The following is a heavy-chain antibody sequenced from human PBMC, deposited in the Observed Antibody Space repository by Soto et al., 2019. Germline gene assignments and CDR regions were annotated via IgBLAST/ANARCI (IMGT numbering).Heavy chain of an antibody. CDR1: GFTFSSYW. J-gene: IGHJ3*02. CDR3: ARETIRSFDI. D-gene: IGHD3-9*01. CDR2: SNSDGSST. Sequence: EAQLVESGGGLVQPGGSLRLSCTASGFTFSSYWMHWVRQAPGKGLVWVSHSNSDGSSTSYADSLKGRFTISRDNAKNTLYLQMNSLRVEDTAVYYCARETIRSFDIWGQGTMVTVSS. V-gene: IGHV3-74*01.